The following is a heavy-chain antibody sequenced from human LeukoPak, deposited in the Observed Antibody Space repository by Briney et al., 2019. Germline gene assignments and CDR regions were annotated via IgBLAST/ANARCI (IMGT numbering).Heavy chain of an antibody. J-gene: IGHJ4*02. D-gene: IGHD3-16*01. Sequence: PGGSLRLSCTASGFTFSSVWMNWVRQAPGKGLEWVGRIKSRTDGETTDYAAPVKGRFSISRDDSENTLYLQMNSLKNEDTAVYFCTTVHGAGPVNFDYWGQGSLVTVSS. CDR2: IKSRTDGETT. CDR3: TTVHGAGPVNFDY. CDR1: GFTFSSVW. V-gene: IGHV3-15*01.